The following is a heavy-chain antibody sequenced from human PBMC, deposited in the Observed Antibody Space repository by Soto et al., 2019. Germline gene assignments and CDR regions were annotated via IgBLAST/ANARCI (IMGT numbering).Heavy chain of an antibody. D-gene: IGHD4-17*01. CDR1: GYRFTTYW. CDR2: MYACYFYT. J-gene: IGHJ6*02. CDR3: ARSDYGDYGGLDV. V-gene: IGHV5-10-1*01. Sequence: VESPKPSLKASGYRFTTYWITWVRQMPGKGREWMEYMYACYFYTHHSPAFQDHLNISAHKANNSAFLQCSSLNGRDTGLSFCARSDYGDYGGLDVWGQGTTVTVSS.